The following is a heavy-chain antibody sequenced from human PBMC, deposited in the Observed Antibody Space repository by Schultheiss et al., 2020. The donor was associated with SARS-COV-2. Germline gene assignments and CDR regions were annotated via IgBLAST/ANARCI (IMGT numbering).Heavy chain of an antibody. Sequence: ETLSLTCAVSGGSISSSNWWSWVRQPPGKGLEWVSAISGSGGSTYYADSVKGRFTISRDNSKNTLYLQMNSLRAEDTAVYYCARGLYSSSPPGSYWGQGTLVTVSS. CDR2: ISGSGGST. V-gene: IGHV3-23*01. J-gene: IGHJ4*02. CDR1: GGSISSSN. D-gene: IGHD6-13*01. CDR3: ARGLYSSSPPGSY.